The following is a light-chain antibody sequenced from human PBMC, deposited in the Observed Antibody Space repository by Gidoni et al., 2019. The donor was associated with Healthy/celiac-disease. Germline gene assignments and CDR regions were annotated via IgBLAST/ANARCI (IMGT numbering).Light chain of an antibody. Sequence: EIVLTQSPGTLSLSPGERATLSCRASQSVSSSYLAWYQQKPGQAPRLLIYGASSRATGIPDFTLTISRLEPEDFEVYYCQQYGSSQYSFXQXTKLEIK. V-gene: IGKV3-20*01. CDR3: QQYGSSQYS. CDR1: QSVSSSY. CDR2: GAS. J-gene: IGKJ2*03.